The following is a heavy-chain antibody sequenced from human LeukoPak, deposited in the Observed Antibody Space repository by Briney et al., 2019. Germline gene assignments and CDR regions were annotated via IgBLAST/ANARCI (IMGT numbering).Heavy chain of an antibody. Sequence: QTGGSLRLSCAASGFTFSAYGMHWVRQAPGKGLEWVAVISYDGSNKYYADSVKGRFTISRDNSKNTLYLQMNSLRAEDTAVYYCAKDFLEQSYWGQGTLVTVSS. CDR2: ISYDGSNK. V-gene: IGHV3-30*18. J-gene: IGHJ4*02. D-gene: IGHD3-3*01. CDR3: AKDFLEQSY. CDR1: GFTFSAYG.